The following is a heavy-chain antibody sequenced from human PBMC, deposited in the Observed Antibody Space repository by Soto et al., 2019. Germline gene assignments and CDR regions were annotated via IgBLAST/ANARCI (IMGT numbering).Heavy chain of an antibody. D-gene: IGHD2-15*01. J-gene: IGHJ5*02. CDR3: ARRLVNSPVDP. V-gene: IGHV4-34*01. Sequence: PSETLSLTCAVYGGSFSGYFWTWIRQPPGKGLEWIGQINHSGGTNYNPSLKSRVSISIDTSKNQFSLNLNSVRVADTAVYYCARRLVNSPVDPWGQGTLVTVSS. CDR1: GGSFSGYF. CDR2: INHSGGT.